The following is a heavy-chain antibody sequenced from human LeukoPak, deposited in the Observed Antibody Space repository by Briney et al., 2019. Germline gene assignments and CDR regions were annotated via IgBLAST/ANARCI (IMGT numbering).Heavy chain of an antibody. CDR2: IYHSGST. J-gene: IGHJ4*02. Sequence: SETLSLTCAVSGGSISSSNWWSWVRRPPGKGLEWIGEIYHSGSTSYNPSLKSRVTISVDKSKNQFSLKLSSVTAADTAVYYCARDLRASTGCSNTSCYNLDYWGQGTLVTVSS. D-gene: IGHD2-2*02. V-gene: IGHV4-4*02. CDR1: GGSISSSNW. CDR3: ARDLRASTGCSNTSCYNLDY.